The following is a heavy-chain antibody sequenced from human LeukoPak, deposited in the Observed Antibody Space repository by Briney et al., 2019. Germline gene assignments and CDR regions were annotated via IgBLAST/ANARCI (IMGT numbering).Heavy chain of an antibody. CDR3: ARRGSGWYSYYFDY. V-gene: IGHV4-34*01. CDR2: INHSGST. J-gene: IGHJ4*02. D-gene: IGHD6-19*01. CDR1: GGSFSGYY. Sequence: SETLSLTCAVYGGSFSGYYWSWIRQPPGKGLEWIGEINHSGSTNYNPSLKSRVTISVDTSKNQFSLKLSSVTAADTAVYYCARRGSGWYSYYFDYWGQGTLVTVSS.